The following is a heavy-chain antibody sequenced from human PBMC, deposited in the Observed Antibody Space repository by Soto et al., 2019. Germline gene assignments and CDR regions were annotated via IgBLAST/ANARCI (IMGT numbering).Heavy chain of an antibody. Sequence: GGSLRLSCISSGFTFRTYTMNWVRQAPGKGLEWVSGIRGFSPYTFYAESVKGRFTISRDNAKNSVFLQMDSLKAEDTAVYYCARDRGYDAHDYYYNAMDVWGQGTTVTVSS. D-gene: IGHD3-10*01. CDR2: IRGFSPYT. J-gene: IGHJ6*02. CDR3: ARDRGYDAHDYYYNAMDV. V-gene: IGHV3-21*01. CDR1: GFTFRTYT.